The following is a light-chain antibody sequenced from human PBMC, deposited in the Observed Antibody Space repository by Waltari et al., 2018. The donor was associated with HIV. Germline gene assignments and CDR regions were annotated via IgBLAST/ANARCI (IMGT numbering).Light chain of an antibody. Sequence: DIQLTQSPSFLSASVGDRVTITCRASQGISSYLAWYQQKPGKAPNLLIYGASTLQSGVPSRFSDSGSGTEFTLTISSLQPEDFATYYCQQLNSYLITFGPGTKVDVK. CDR2: GAS. J-gene: IGKJ3*01. CDR3: QQLNSYLIT. CDR1: QGISSY. V-gene: IGKV1-9*01.